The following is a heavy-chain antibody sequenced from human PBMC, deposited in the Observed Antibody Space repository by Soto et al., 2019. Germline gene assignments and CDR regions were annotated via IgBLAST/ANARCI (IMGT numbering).Heavy chain of an antibody. J-gene: IGHJ6*02. CDR3: ARADRRSYDCWSGYAFQYYYYGMDV. CDR2: IYHSGST. Sequence: SETLSLTCAVSGGSISSSNWWSWVRQPPGKGLEWFGEIYHSGSTNYNPSLKSRVTISVDKSKNQFSLKLSSVTAADTALYYCARADRRSYDCWSGYAFQYYYYGMDVWGQGTTVT. CDR1: GGSISSSNW. V-gene: IGHV4-4*02. D-gene: IGHD3-3*01.